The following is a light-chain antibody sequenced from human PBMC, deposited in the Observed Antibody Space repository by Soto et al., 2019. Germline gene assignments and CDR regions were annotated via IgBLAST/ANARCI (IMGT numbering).Light chain of an antibody. Sequence: DIQMTQSPSSLSASVGDRVTITCRASPGISNYLAWYQQKPGKVPKLLIYAASTMQSGVPSRFSGSGSGTDFTLTISSLQPEDVANYYCQKYNSAPRTFGQGTKVDIK. V-gene: IGKV1-27*01. CDR3: QKYNSAPRT. CDR1: PGISNY. CDR2: AAS. J-gene: IGKJ1*01.